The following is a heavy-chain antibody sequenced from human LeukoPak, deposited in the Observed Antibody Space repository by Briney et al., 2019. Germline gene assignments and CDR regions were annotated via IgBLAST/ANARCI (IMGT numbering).Heavy chain of an antibody. CDR1: GFTFSSYA. CDR3: AKSSIVVVVAARFDY. Sequence: PGGSLRLSCAASGFTFSSYAMNWVRQAPGKGLEWVSAISGSGGSTYYADSVKGRFTISRDNSKNTLYLQMNSLRAEDTAVYYCAKSSIVVVVAARFDYWGQGTLVTVSS. V-gene: IGHV3-23*01. CDR2: ISGSGGST. J-gene: IGHJ4*02. D-gene: IGHD2-15*01.